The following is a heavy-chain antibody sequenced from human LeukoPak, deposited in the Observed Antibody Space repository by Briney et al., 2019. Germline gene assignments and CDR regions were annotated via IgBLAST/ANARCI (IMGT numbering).Heavy chain of an antibody. J-gene: IGHJ4*02. CDR1: GFTFRTYS. CDR2: ISSGSSTI. Sequence: GGSLRLSCAASGFTFRTYSMNWVRQAPGKGLEWVSYISSGSSTIYYADSMKGRFTISRDNAKNSLYLQMNSLRDEDTAVYYCASRRESFDYWGQGTLVTVSS. V-gene: IGHV3-48*02. CDR3: ASRRESFDY.